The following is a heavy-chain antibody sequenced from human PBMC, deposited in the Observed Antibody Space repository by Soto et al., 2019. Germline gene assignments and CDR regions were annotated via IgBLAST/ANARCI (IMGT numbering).Heavy chain of an antibody. CDR2: INHSGST. D-gene: IGHD2-21*02. Sequence: PSETLSLTCAVYGGSFSGYYWSWIRQPPGKGLEWIGEINHSGSTNYNPSLKSRVTISVDTSKNQFSLKLSSVTAADTAVYCCARGRWRQYYYYGMDVWGQGTTVTVSS. J-gene: IGHJ6*02. CDR3: ARGRWRQYYYYGMDV. V-gene: IGHV4-34*01. CDR1: GGSFSGYY.